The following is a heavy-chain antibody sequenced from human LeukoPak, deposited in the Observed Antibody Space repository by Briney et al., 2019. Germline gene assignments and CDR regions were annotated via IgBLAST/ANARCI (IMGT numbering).Heavy chain of an antibody. CDR3: AKAGVRYFDSSGLYAFDF. V-gene: IGHV4-39*01. CDR1: GGSISSTSYY. J-gene: IGHJ3*01. D-gene: IGHD3-22*01. Sequence: SETLSLTCAVSGGSISSTSYYWAWIRQPPGKGLEWTGTIYYSGSTYHNPSLKSRVTLSVDTSRNQFSLRLSSVDAADTAVYYCAKAGVRYFDSSGLYAFDFWGQGTTVTVSS. CDR2: IYYSGST.